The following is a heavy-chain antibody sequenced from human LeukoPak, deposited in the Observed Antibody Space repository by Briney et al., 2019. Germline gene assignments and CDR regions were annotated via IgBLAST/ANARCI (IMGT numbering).Heavy chain of an antibody. CDR2: ISGSGGST. Sequence: GRSLRLSCAASGFTFSSYAMSWVRQAPGKGLEWVSAISGSGGSTYYADSVKGRFTISRDNSKNTLYLQMNSLRAEDTAVYYCAKGALLLWFGEGPSYFDYWGQGTLVTVSS. D-gene: IGHD3-10*01. CDR3: AKGALLLWFGEGPSYFDY. CDR1: GFTFSSYA. J-gene: IGHJ4*02. V-gene: IGHV3-23*01.